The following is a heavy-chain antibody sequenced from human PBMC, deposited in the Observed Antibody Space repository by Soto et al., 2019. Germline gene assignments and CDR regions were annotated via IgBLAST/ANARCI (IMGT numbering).Heavy chain of an antibody. D-gene: IGHD1-7*01. CDR1: GFTFSSYA. Sequence: QVQLVESGGGVVQPGRSLRLSCAASGFTFSSYAMHWVRQAPGKGLEWVAVISYDGSNKYYADSVKGRFTISRDNSKNTLYLQMNSLRAEDTAVYYCAKGRPFCITGTTTRCNWFDPWGQGTLVTVSS. CDR2: ISYDGSNK. V-gene: IGHV3-30*04. J-gene: IGHJ5*02. CDR3: AKGRPFCITGTTTRCNWFDP.